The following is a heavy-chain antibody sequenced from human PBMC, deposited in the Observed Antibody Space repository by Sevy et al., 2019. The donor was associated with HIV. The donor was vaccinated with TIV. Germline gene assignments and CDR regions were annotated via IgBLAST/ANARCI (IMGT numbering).Heavy chain of an antibody. CDR1: GFTFSSYA. CDR3: AKDTTGYCSSTSCFTGYYGMDV. CDR2: ISGSGGST. J-gene: IGHJ6*02. V-gene: IGHV3-23*01. D-gene: IGHD2-2*01. Sequence: GGSLRLSCAASGFTFSSYAMSWVRQAPGKGLEWVSAISGSGGSTYYADSVKGRFTISRDYSKNTLYLQMNSLRAEDTAVYYCAKDTTGYCSSTSCFTGYYGMDVWGQGTTVTVSS.